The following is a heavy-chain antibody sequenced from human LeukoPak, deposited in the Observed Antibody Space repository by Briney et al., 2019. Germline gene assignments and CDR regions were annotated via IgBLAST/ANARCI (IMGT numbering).Heavy chain of an antibody. D-gene: IGHD3-3*01. CDR1: GFTFSSYA. V-gene: IGHV3-23*01. Sequence: PGGSLRLSCAASGFTFSSYAMSWVRQAPGKGLEWVSAISGSGGSTYYADSVKGRFTISRDNSKNTLYLQMNSLRAEDTAVYYCAKDGPLLRFLEWSRLGYYMDVWGKGTTVTVSS. J-gene: IGHJ6*03. CDR2: ISGSGGST. CDR3: AKDGPLLRFLEWSRLGYYMDV.